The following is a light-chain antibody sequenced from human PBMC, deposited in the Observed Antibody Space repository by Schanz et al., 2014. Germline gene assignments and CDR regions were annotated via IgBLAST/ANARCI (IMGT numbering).Light chain of an antibody. V-gene: IGKV3-11*01. J-gene: IGKJ5*01. CDR2: GAS. CDR1: QSVSNY. CDR3: QQHPPIT. Sequence: EIVLTQSPATLSLSPGERATLSCRASQSVSNYLAWYQQKPGQAPRLLIYGASSRATGIPDSFSGSGSGTDFTLTISRLDPEDFAVYYCQQHPPITFGQGTRLEIK.